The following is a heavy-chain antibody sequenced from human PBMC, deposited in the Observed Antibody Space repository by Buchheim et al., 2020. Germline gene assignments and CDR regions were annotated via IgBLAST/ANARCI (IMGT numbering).Heavy chain of an antibody. CDR3: TKHYRYDSRPFYETPLGY. J-gene: IGHJ4*01. D-gene: IGHD2/OR15-2a*01. Sequence: EVQLLESGGGLGRPGGSLRLSCATSGFTFSNYAFSWVRQVPGRGLEWVAAISESADATNYADSVKGRFTISRDTSGKTVDLQMSSLRAEDTALYYCTKHYRYDSRPFYETPLGYWGHGTL. V-gene: IGHV3-23*01. CDR2: ISESADAT. CDR1: GFTFSNYA.